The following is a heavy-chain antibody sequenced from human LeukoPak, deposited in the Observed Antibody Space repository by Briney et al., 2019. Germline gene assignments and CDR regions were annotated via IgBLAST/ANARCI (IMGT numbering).Heavy chain of an antibody. CDR2: INGDGSLN. CDR3: TRGGVDY. Sequence: GGSLRLSCAASGFTFSTSWMTWVRQAPGKGLEWVANINGDGSLNGHVASVKGRFTISRDNAKNTLYLHMDSLRAEDTAVYFCTRGGVDYWGQGTLVTVSS. J-gene: IGHJ4*02. D-gene: IGHD3-10*01. V-gene: IGHV3-7*01. CDR1: GFTFSTSW.